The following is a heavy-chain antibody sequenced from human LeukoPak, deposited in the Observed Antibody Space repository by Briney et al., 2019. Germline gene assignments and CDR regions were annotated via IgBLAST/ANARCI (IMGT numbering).Heavy chain of an antibody. CDR3: ARVVVAAIVNWFDP. CDR2: IYHSGST. CDR1: GGSISSGGYY. Sequence: SQTLSLTCTVSGGSISSGGYYWSWIRQHPGKGLEWIGYIYHSGSTYYNPSLKSRVTISVDRSKNQFSLKLSSVTAADTAVYYCARVVVAAIVNWFDPWGQGTLVTVSS. V-gene: IGHV4-30-2*01. J-gene: IGHJ5*02. D-gene: IGHD2-15*01.